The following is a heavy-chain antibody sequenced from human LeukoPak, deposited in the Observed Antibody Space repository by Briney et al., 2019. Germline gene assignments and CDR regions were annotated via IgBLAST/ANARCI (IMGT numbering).Heavy chain of an antibody. V-gene: IGHV4-39*07. CDR2: IYYSGST. J-gene: IGHJ4*02. Sequence: PSETLSLTCTVSGGSISSSTYFWGWIRQPPGKGLEWIGTIYYSGSTYYNPSLKSRVTISVDTSKNQFSLKLSSVTAADTAVYFCARTFGDLPDYWGQGTLVTVSS. D-gene: IGHD3-10*01. CDR1: GGSISSSTYF. CDR3: ARTFGDLPDY.